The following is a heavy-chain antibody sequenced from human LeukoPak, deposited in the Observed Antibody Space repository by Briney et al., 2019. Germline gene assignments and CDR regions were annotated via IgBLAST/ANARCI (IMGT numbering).Heavy chain of an antibody. J-gene: IGHJ3*02. CDR2: IYSSGST. D-gene: IGHD3-16*01. V-gene: IGHV4-59*08. CDR3: ARHGGGVTNDAFDI. CDR1: SGSISNYY. Sequence: PSETPSLTCTVSSGSISNYYWSWIRQPPGRGLEWIGYIYSSGSTNYNPSLKSRVTISVDTSKNQFSLKLSSVTAADTAVYYCARHGGGVTNDAFDIWGQGTMVTVSS.